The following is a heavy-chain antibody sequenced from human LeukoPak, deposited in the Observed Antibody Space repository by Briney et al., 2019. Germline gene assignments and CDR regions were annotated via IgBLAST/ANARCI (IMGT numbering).Heavy chain of an antibody. J-gene: IGHJ3*02. D-gene: IGHD3-9*01. CDR2: ISGSGNST. Sequence: GGSLRLSCAASGFTFSSYAMNWVRQAPGKGLEWVSVISGSGNSTYYADSVKGRFTISRDNSKNTLYLQMISLRAEDTAVYYCAKDRVGRGVDYDAFDIWGQETMVTVSS. CDR3: AKDRVGRGVDYDAFDI. CDR1: GFTFSSYA. V-gene: IGHV3-23*01.